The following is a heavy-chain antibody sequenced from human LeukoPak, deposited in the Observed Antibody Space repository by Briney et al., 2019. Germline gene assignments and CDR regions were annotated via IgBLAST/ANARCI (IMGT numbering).Heavy chain of an antibody. CDR3: ARDGIAAAGTFDY. Sequence: GGSLRLSCAASGFTFSSYEMNWVRQAPGKGLEWVSSISSSSSYIYYADSVKGRFTISRDNAKNSLYLQMNSLRAEDTAVYYCARDGIAAAGTFDYWGQGTLVTVSS. J-gene: IGHJ4*02. D-gene: IGHD6-13*01. V-gene: IGHV3-21*01. CDR2: ISSSSSYI. CDR1: GFTFSSYE.